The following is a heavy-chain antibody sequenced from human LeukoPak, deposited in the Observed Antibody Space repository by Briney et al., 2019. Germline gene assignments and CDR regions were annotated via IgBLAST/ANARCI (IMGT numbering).Heavy chain of an antibody. CDR2: INHSVVA. D-gene: IGHD1-7*01. J-gene: IGHJ4*02. CDR1: GLAFSNAW. CDR3: ATGNWNYTPFDY. Sequence: LSCAASGLAFSNAWMSWARQPPGKGLEWIGEINHSVVANYNPSLKSRATISVDASENQFSLRLSSVTDADTAVYYWATGNWNYTPFDYWGQGTLVTVSS. V-gene: IGHV4-34*01.